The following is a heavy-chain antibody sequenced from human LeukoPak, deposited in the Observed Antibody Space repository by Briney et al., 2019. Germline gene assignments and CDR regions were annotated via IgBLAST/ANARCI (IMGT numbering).Heavy chain of an antibody. CDR1: GYTFTNYW. CDR2: IYPGDSDT. J-gene: IGHJ4*02. CDR3: ARHSGSGSYRSVFGY. V-gene: IGHV5-51*01. Sequence: GESLKISCKGSGYTFTNYWIGWVRQMPGKGLEWMGIIYPGDSDTRYSPSFQGQVTISADKSISTAYLTWGSLKASDTAMYYCARHSGSGSYRSVFGYWGQGTLVTVSS. D-gene: IGHD3-10*01.